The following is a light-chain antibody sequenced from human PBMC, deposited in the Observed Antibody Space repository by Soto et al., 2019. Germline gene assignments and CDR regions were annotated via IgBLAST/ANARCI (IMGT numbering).Light chain of an antibody. J-gene: IGKJ4*01. CDR3: LQYDRFPAT. CDR1: QDINNF. V-gene: IGKV1-16*01. CDR2: SAS. Sequence: DIQMTQSPSSLSASVGGRVTITCRASQDINNFLAWFQQKPGKATKPLIYSASSVQDGVPSRFSGSGSGTHLTHTLSSLQPEDFATYFGLQYDRFPATFGGGTRVDIE.